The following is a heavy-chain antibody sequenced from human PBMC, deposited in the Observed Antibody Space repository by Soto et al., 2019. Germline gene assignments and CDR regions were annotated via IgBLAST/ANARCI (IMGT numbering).Heavy chain of an antibody. J-gene: IGHJ6*03. CDR3: ARMLAVNYYYYYMDV. CDR2: ILSNDGK. CDR1: GFSLNNARVG. D-gene: IGHD3-10*01. Sequence: QVTLKESGPVLVRPTETLTLTCTVSGFSLNNARVGVSWISQPPGKALEWLAHILSNDGKSYSTSLKTRLSISKDTSKSQVVLTMTNMDPVDTATYYCARMLAVNYYYYYMDVWGKGTTVTVSS. V-gene: IGHV2-26*01.